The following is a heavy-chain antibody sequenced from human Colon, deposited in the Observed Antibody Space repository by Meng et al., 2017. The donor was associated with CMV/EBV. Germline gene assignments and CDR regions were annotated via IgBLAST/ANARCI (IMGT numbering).Heavy chain of an antibody. J-gene: IGHJ4*02. D-gene: IGHD3-16*01. CDR2: IRYDATMT. CDR1: GFTFSHYA. Sequence: GESLKISCATSGFTFSHYAMHWVRRTPFKGLEWVAFIRYDATMTYYADSVKGRFTVSRDNAKNMVFLQMNSLRAEDTAVYYCVRGRYYGVAFGGVSFFDYWGQGTLVTVSS. V-gene: IGHV3-30*02. CDR3: VRGRYYGVAFGGVSFFDY.